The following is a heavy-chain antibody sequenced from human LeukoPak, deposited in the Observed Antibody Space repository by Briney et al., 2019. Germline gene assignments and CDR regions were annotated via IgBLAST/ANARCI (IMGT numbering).Heavy chain of an antibody. J-gene: IGHJ4*02. CDR3: AREVITNYVFDY. D-gene: IGHD3-22*01. V-gene: IGHV4-59*12. CDR2: IYYSGST. Sequence: SETLSLTCTVSGGSISSYYWSWIRQPPGKGLEWIGYIYYSGSTNYNPSLKSRVTISVDTSKNQFSLKLSSVTAADTAVYYCAREVITNYVFDYWGQGTLVTVSS. CDR1: GGSISSYY.